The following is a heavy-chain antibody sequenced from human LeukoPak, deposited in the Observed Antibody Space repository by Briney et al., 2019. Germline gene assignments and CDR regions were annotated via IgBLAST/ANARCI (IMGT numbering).Heavy chain of an antibody. CDR1: GYTFTGYY. CDR3: ARDDYGDSNTFDY. Sequence: ASVKVSCTASGYTFTGYYMHWVRQAPGQGLEWMGWINPNSGGTNYAQKFQGRVTMTRDTSISTAYMELSRLRSDDTAVYYCARDDYGDSNTFDYWGQGTLVTVSS. CDR2: INPNSGGT. J-gene: IGHJ4*02. V-gene: IGHV1-2*02. D-gene: IGHD4-17*01.